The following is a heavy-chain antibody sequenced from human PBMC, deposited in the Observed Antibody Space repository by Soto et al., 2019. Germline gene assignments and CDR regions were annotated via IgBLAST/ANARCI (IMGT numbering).Heavy chain of an antibody. D-gene: IGHD3-10*01. V-gene: IGHV4-31*03. CDR3: AGSYGSVGDY. J-gene: IGHJ4*02. CDR2: IYYSGST. Sequence: QVKLQESGPGLLKPSQTLSLTCTVSGGSISSGGYYWSWIRQHPGKGLEWIGYIYYSGSTYYNPSLNSRVTISVDTSKSQFSLKLSSVTASDTAVYYCAGSYGSVGDYWGQGTLVTVSS. CDR1: GGSISSGGYY.